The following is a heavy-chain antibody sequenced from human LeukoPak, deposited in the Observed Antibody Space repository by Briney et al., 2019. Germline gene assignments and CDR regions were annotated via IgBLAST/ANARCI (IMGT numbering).Heavy chain of an antibody. J-gene: IGHJ6*03. CDR3: ARGPRIVLANDGYYYMDV. V-gene: IGHV4-34*01. D-gene: IGHD2/OR15-2a*01. CDR1: GGSFSTYY. CDR2: VTHSGRT. Sequence: SETLSLTCAVYGGSFSTYYWSWIRQPPGKGLEWIGEVTHSGRTNYNPPLRSRVTISVDMSKHQFSLKLISVTAADTAVYYCARGPRIVLANDGYYYMDVWGKGTTVTVSS.